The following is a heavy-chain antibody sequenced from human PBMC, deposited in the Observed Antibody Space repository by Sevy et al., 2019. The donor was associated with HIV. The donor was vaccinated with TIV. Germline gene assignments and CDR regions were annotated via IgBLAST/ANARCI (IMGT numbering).Heavy chain of an antibody. CDR2: ISYDGSNK. CDR3: AKGGLRAAGQGDY. D-gene: IGHD6-13*01. V-gene: IGHV3-30*18. CDR1: GFTFSSYG. J-gene: IGHJ4*02. Sequence: GSLRLSCAASGFTFSSYGMHWVRQAPGKGLEWVAVISYDGSNKYYADSVKGRFTISRDNSKNTLYLQMNSLRAEDTAVYYCAKGGLRAAGQGDYWGQGTLVTVSS.